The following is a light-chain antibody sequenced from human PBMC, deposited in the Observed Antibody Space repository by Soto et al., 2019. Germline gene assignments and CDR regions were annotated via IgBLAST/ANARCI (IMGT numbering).Light chain of an antibody. V-gene: IGLV1-40*01. Sequence: QLVLTQPPSVSGAPGQRVIISCTGSSSNIGAGYDVHWYQQLPGTAPKLLIYGNKNRPSGVSDRISGSKSATSASLAITGLQAEDEGDYYCQSYDSSLSGSVFGGGTKLTVL. CDR2: GNK. CDR1: SSNIGAGYD. CDR3: QSYDSSLSGSV. J-gene: IGLJ2*01.